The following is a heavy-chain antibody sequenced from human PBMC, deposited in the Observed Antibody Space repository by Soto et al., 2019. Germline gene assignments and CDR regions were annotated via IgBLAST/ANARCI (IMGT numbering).Heavy chain of an antibody. V-gene: IGHV3-48*03. CDR3: ANLYFEYSRSSAPTVFDP. CDR1: GFTLSNNE. CDR2: ISSSGYTI. Sequence: PGGSLRLSCAASGFTLSNNEMNWVLQAPGKGLEWVSYISSSGYTIYYADAVKGRFTISRDNSKNTLYLQMNSLRAEDTAVYYCANLYFEYSRSSAPTVFDPWGQGTLVTV. D-gene: IGHD6-6*01. J-gene: IGHJ5*02.